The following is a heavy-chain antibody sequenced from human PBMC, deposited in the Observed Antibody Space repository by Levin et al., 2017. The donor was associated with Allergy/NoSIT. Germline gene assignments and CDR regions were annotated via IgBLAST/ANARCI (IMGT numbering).Heavy chain of an antibody. Sequence: GESLKISCAASGFTFSSYAMSWVRQAPGKGLEWVSAISGSGGSTYYADSVKGRFTISRDNSKNTLYLQMNSLRAEDTAVYYCAKGGYCSGGSCYDNSWGQGTLVTVSS. CDR1: GFTFSSYA. D-gene: IGHD2-15*01. V-gene: IGHV3-23*01. J-gene: IGHJ4*02. CDR2: ISGSGGST. CDR3: AKGGYCSGGSCYDNS.